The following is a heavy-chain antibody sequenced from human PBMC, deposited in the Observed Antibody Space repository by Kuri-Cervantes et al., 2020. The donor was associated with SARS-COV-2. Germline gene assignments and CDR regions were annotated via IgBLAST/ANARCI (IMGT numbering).Heavy chain of an antibody. D-gene: IGHD5-18*01. V-gene: IGHV4-34*01. CDR1: GGSFSGYY. J-gene: IGHJ4*02. CDR2: INHSGST. CDR3: AGGSERGYSYGTHFDY. Sequence: ESLKISCAVYGGSFSGYYWSWIRQPPGKGLEWIGEINHSGSTNYNPSLKSRVTISVDTSKNQFSLKLSSVTAADAAVYYCAGGSERGYSYGTHFDYWGQGTLVTVSS.